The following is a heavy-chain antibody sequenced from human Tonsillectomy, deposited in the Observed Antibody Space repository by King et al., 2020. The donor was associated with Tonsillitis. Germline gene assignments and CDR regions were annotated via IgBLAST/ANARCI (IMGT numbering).Heavy chain of an antibody. V-gene: IGHV1-69*01. CDR2: IITLFNSA. J-gene: IGHJ5*02. Sequence: VQLVESGAEVKKPGSSVKVSCKASEGAFSTYAITWVRQAPGQGLEWVGGIITLFNSANYAQKFQGRVTITADESTGTAYMELSSLRSDDTAVYYCAASHIVVVTAKSGYFAPLVQGTLVTVSS. CDR1: EGAFSTYA. CDR3: AASHIVVVTAKSGYFAP. D-gene: IGHD2-21*02.